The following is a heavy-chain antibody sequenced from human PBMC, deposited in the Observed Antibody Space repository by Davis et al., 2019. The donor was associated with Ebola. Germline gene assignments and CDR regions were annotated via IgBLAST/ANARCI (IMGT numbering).Heavy chain of an antibody. CDR2: VSSYSDTI. D-gene: IGHD3-22*01. Sequence: GGSLRLSCEASGFTFSTYWMSWVRQAPGKGLEWVASVSSYSDTISYADSVQGRFTISRDNAKDSVFLQMSSLRAEDTAVYYCTRDRDYYDTSAYHPRGWFDRWGQGTLVTVSS. CDR1: GFTFSTYW. J-gene: IGHJ5*02. V-gene: IGHV3-21*01. CDR3: TRDRDYYDTSAYHPRGWFDR.